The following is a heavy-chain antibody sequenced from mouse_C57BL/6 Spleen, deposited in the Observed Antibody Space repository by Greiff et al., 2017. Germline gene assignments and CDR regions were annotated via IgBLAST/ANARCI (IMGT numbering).Heavy chain of an antibody. J-gene: IGHJ3*01. CDR3: ARREGYDRAWFAY. CDR1: GYTFTDYN. CDR2: INPNNGGT. D-gene: IGHD2-2*01. Sequence: EVHLVESGPELVKPGASVKIPCKASGYTFTDYNMDWVKQSHGKSLEWIGDINPNNGGTIYNQKFKGKATLTVDKSSSTAYMELRSLTSEDTAVYYCARREGYDRAWFAYWGQGTLVTVSA. V-gene: IGHV1-18*01.